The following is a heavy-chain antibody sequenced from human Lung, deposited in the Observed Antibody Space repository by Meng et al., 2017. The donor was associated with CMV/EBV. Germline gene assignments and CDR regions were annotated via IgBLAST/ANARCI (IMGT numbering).Heavy chain of an antibody. J-gene: IGHJ6*01. CDR3: VKGTGPAAIYYHGMDV. Sequence: GGSLRLXCVVSGFTFDNYAMSWVRQAPGKGLEWVSGITGSGSSTYYADSVKGRFTISRDNSKNMLYLQVNSLRAEDTAVYYCVKGTGPAAIYYHGMDVWGQGTTVTVSS. CDR1: GFTFDNYA. CDR2: ITGSGSST. D-gene: IGHD2-2*01. V-gene: IGHV3-23*01.